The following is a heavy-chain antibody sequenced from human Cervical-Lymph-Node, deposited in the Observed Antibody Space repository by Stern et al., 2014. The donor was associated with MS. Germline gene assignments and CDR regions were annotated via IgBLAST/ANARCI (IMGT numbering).Heavy chain of an antibody. CDR2: INPNSGGT. V-gene: IGHV1-2*06. CDR1: GYTFTGYY. Sequence: QMQLVQSGAEVKKPGASVKVSCKASGYTFTGYYMHWVRQAPGQGLEWMGRINPNSGGTNYAQKFQGRVTMTRDTSISTAYMELSRLRSDDTAVYYCARETNYYDSSGRNYYYYGMDVWGQGTTVTVSS. D-gene: IGHD3-22*01. J-gene: IGHJ6*02. CDR3: ARETNYYDSSGRNYYYYGMDV.